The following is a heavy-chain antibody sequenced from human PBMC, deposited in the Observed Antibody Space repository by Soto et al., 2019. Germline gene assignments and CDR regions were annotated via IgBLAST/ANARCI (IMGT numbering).Heavy chain of an antibody. D-gene: IGHD3-9*01. V-gene: IGHV4-39*01. CDR1: VCSIISSSYY. Sequence: SSSXSLTWTFGVCSIISSSYYLCWIRQPPGNVLEWIGSIYYSGSTYYNPSLKSRVTISVDTSKNQFSLKLSSVTAADTAVYYPARKEADYDILNGYYRQYGMEVWGQGTTVNVYS. CDR2: IYYSGST. J-gene: IGHJ6*01. CDR3: ARKEADYDILNGYYRQYGMEV.